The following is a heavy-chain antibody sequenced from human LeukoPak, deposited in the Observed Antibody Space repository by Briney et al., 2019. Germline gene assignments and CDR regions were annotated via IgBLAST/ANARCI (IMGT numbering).Heavy chain of an antibody. D-gene: IGHD2-15*01. CDR3: ARRRVVVVAATVPSLKRYWYFDL. J-gene: IGHJ2*01. CDR1: GGSFSGYY. CDR2: INHSGST. V-gene: IGHV4-34*01. Sequence: PSETLSLTCAVYGGSFSGYYWSWIRQRPRKGLEWMGEINHSGSTNYNPSLNRRVTISVDTSKNQFSLKLSSVTAADTAVYYCARRRVVVVAATVPSLKRYWYFDLWGRGTLVTVSS.